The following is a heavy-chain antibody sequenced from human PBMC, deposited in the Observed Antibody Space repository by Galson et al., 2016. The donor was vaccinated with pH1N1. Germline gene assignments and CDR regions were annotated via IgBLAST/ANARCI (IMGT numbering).Heavy chain of an antibody. CDR2: INPNNGGT. V-gene: IGHV1-2*02. CDR3: ARKVGSGRLGHGQFDS. CDR1: GYTFTDHY. D-gene: IGHD2-8*02. J-gene: IGHJ4*02. Sequence: SVKVSCKSSGYTFTDHYIHWARQAPGQGLEWMGWINPNNGGTKFAQKFQGRVTMTRDTSTSTVYMELGRLRSDDTAVYSCARKVGSGRLGHGQFDSWGQGTLVTVSS.